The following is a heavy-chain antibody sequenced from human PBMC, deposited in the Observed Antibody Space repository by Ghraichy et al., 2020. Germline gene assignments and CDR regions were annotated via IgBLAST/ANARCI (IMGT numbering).Heavy chain of an antibody. D-gene: IGHD3-10*01. CDR2: MSYDGYNQ. Sequence: GGSLRLSCAASGFIFSNFGMHWVRQAPGKGLEWVAFMSYDGYNQFYADSVKGRFTISRDNSKNTVFLQMYSLRTEDTAVYYCARDYLGDIPSYFDYWGQGTLVTVSS. J-gene: IGHJ4*02. CDR1: GFIFSNFG. V-gene: IGHV3-30*03. CDR3: ARDYLGDIPSYFDY.